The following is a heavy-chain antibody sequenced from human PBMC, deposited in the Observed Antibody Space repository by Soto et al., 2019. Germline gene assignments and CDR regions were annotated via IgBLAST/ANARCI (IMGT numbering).Heavy chain of an antibody. Sequence: GGSLRLSCAASGFTFSSYSMNWVRQAPGKGLEWVSSISSSSSYIYYADSVKGRFTISRDNAKNSLYLQMNSLRAEDTAVYYCARARYDFWSGPNNWFDPWGQGTLVTVSS. J-gene: IGHJ5*02. D-gene: IGHD3-3*01. V-gene: IGHV3-21*01. CDR1: GFTFSSYS. CDR3: ARARYDFWSGPNNWFDP. CDR2: ISSSSSYI.